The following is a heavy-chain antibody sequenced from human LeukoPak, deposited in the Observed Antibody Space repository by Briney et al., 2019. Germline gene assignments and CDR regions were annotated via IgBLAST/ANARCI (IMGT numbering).Heavy chain of an antibody. J-gene: IGHJ4*02. Sequence: SETLSLTCTVSGDSFSNGNYYWSWLRQPPGKALEWIGYIYYTGKTYYNPSLEGRVTILVDTSRNHFSVKLSSVTAADTAVYYCARSQNYYGSGDYWSQGTLVTVSS. CDR3: ARSQNYYGSGDY. V-gene: IGHV4-61*03. CDR1: GDSFSNGNYY. CDR2: IYYTGKT. D-gene: IGHD3-10*01.